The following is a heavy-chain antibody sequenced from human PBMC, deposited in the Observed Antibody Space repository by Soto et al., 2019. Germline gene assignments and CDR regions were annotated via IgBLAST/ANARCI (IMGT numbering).Heavy chain of an antibody. CDR1: GFTFSSYD. D-gene: IGHD2-8*01. CDR3: ARELGYCTNGVCYYYGMDV. J-gene: IGHJ6*02. Sequence: GGSLRLSCAASGFTFSSYDMHWVRQATGKGLEWVSAIGTAGDTYYPGSVKGRFTISRENAKNSLYLQMNSLRAGDTAVYYCARELGYCTNGVCYYYGMDVWGQATTVTVSS. CDR2: IGTAGDT. V-gene: IGHV3-13*01.